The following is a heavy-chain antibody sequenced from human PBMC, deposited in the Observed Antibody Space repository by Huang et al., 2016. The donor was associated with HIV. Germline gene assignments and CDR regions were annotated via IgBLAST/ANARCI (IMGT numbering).Heavy chain of an antibody. D-gene: IGHD3-22*01. CDR1: GFPFRDYH. CDR3: TGIFYDSTGYYYHY. CDR2: SRGDGSTT. Sequence: EVQLVQSGGVAIKPGGSLRLSCAASGFPFRDYHMHWVRQVPGKGLEWVALSRGDGSTTKYGDSVKGRFTISRDNSKDSRYLQMNSLKTEDTAFYYCTGIFYDSTGYYYHYWGQGTLVTVSS. V-gene: IGHV3-43*01. J-gene: IGHJ4*02.